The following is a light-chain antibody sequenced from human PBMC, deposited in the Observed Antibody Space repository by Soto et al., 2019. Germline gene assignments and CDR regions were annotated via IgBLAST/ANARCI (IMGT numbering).Light chain of an antibody. CDR2: EDN. Sequence: QSVLTQPPSVSAAPGQKVTISCSGSSSNIGSNYVCWYQQLPGTAPKLLIYEDNKRPSGIPDRYSGSKSGASATLGITGLQTGDEDDYYGGTWDSSLSAGVVGGGTKLTVL. J-gene: IGLJ3*02. V-gene: IGLV1-51*02. CDR1: SSNIGSNY. CDR3: GTWDSSLSAGV.